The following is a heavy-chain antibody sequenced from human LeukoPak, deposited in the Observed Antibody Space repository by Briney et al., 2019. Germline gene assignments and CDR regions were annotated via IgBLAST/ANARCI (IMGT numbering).Heavy chain of an antibody. V-gene: IGHV3-48*01. CDR1: GFTFSSYS. CDR3: AKEAYYYDSSGYPYFYYFDY. Sequence: GGSLRLSCAASGFTFSSYSMNWVRQAPGKGLEWVSYISSISSTIYYADSVKGRFTISRDNAKNSLYLQMNSLRAEDTAVCYCAKEAYYYDSSGYPYFYYFDYWGQGTLVTVSS. CDR2: ISSISSTI. J-gene: IGHJ4*02. D-gene: IGHD3-22*01.